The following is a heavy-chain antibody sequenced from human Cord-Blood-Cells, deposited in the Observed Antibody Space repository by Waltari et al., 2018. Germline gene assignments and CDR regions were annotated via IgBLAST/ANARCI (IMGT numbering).Heavy chain of an antibody. J-gene: IGHJ4*02. V-gene: IGHV4-34*01. CDR3: ARGLYYYGSGSYNY. D-gene: IGHD3-10*01. CDR2: INHSGST. CDR1: GGSFSGYY. Sequence: QVQLQQWGAGLLKPSETLSLTCAVYGGSFSGYYWCWIRHPPGKGLEWIGEINHSGSTNYNPSLKSRVTISVDTSKNQFSLKLSSVTAADTAVYYCARGLYYYGSGSYNYWGQGTLVTVSS.